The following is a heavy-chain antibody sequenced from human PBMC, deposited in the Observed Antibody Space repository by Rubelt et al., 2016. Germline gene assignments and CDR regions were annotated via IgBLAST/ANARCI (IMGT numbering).Heavy chain of an antibody. CDR2: ISSSGSTI. Sequence: EVQLVESGGGLVQPGGSLRLSCAASGFTFSSYEMNWVRQAPGKGLEWVSYISSSGSTIYYAEFVKGLYTISRDNAKNSLYLQIYSLKAEDTAVYYCARGWSGDSLHALDIWGQETMVTDSS. J-gene: IGHJ3*02. CDR1: GFTFSSYE. V-gene: IGHV3-48*03. D-gene: IGHD2-15*01. CDR3: ARGWSGDSLHALDI.